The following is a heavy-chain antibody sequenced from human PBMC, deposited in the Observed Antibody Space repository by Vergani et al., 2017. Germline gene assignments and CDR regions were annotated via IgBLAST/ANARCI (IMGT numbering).Heavy chain of an antibody. V-gene: IGHV4-30-4*01. CDR2: IYYSGST. CDR1: GGSISSGDYY. D-gene: IGHD6-13*01. Sequence: QVQLQESGPGLVKPSQTLSLTCTVSGGSISSGDYYWSWIRQPPGKGLEWIGYIYYSGSTYYNPSLKSRVTISVDTSKNQFSLKLSSVTAADTAVYYCARDQGIAAAGRRWFDPWGQGTLVTVSS. CDR3: ARDQGIAAAGRRWFDP. J-gene: IGHJ5*02.